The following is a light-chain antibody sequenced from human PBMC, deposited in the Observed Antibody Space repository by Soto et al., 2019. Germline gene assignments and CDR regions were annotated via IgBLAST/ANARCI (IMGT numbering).Light chain of an antibody. CDR2: DAS. J-gene: IGKJ1*01. Sequence: DIQMTQSPSTLSASVGDRVTITCRASQSISRWLAWYQLKPGKAPKVLIYDASSLESGVPSRFSGSGSGTEFTLTISSLQPDDSATYYCQLYDDYSPWTFGQGTKVEI. CDR1: QSISRW. V-gene: IGKV1-5*01. CDR3: QLYDDYSPWT.